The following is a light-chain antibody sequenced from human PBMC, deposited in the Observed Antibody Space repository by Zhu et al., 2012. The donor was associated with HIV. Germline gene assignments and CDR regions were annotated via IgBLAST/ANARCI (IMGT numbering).Light chain of an antibody. Sequence: DIELTQSPGTLSLSPGESATLSCRASQSVTYFLAWCQQKPGQAPRLLIYGASSRATGIPDRFSGSGSETDFTLTIARLEPEDFAVYYCQQYATSPRITFGQGTRLDIK. CDR2: GAS. CDR3: QQYATSPRIT. J-gene: IGKJ5*01. V-gene: IGKV3-20*01. CDR1: QSVTYF.